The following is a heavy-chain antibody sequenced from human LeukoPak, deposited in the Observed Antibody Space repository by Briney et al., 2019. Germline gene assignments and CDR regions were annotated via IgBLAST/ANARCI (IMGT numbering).Heavy chain of an antibody. CDR3: ARVEPTYSSGWYYFDY. J-gene: IGHJ4*02. CDR1: GFTFSTYS. Sequence: GGSLRLSCAASGFTFSTYSMNWVRQAPGKGLECVSVLYSGGSTYYADSVKGRFIISRDNSKNTLYLQMNSLRAEDTAMYYCARVEPTYSSGWYYFDYWGQGTLVTVSS. D-gene: IGHD6-19*01. CDR2: LYSGGST. V-gene: IGHV3-53*01.